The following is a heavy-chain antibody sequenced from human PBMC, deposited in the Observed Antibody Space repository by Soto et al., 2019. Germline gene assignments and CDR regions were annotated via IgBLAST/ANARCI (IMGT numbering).Heavy chain of an antibody. V-gene: IGHV4-59*01. CDR2: IYYSGST. Sequence: SEILSLTCTVSGGSISSYYLSWIRQPPGKGLEWIGYIYYSGSTNYNPSLKSRVTISVDTSKNQFSLKLSSVTAADTAVYYCASSITIFGVVSNYYGMDVWGQGTTVTVSS. CDR1: GGSISSYY. CDR3: ASSITIFGVVSNYYGMDV. J-gene: IGHJ6*02. D-gene: IGHD3-3*01.